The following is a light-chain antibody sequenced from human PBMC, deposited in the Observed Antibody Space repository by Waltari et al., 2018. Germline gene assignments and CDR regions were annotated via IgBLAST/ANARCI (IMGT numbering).Light chain of an antibody. V-gene: IGLV1-44*01. CDR1: SPNNAINI. CDR2: SDN. CDR3: AVWDDRLNGVV. Sequence: QSVLTQPPSASGTPGQRVTISCSGSSPNNAINIVNWYQRLPGTAPKLLINSDNQRPSGVPDRFSGSKSGTAASLAISGLQSEDEADYYCAVWDDRLNGVVFGGGTKLTVL. J-gene: IGLJ2*01.